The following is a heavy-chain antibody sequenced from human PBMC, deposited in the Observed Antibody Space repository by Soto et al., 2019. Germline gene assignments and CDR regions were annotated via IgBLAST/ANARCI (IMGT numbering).Heavy chain of an antibody. CDR1: GGSFSGYY. D-gene: IGHD6-13*01. CDR3: AGGMKRGIAAAGARAGYYYYGMDV. J-gene: IGHJ6*02. Sequence: SETLSLICAVYGGSFSGYYWSWIRQPPGKGLEWIGEINHSGSTNYNPSLKSRVTISVDTSKNQLSLKLSSVTAADTAVYYCAGGMKRGIAAAGARAGYYYYGMDVWGQGTTVTVSS. CDR2: INHSGST. V-gene: IGHV4-34*01.